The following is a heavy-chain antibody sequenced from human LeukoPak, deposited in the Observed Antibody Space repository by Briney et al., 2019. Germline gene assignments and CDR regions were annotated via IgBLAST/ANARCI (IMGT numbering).Heavy chain of an antibody. Sequence: ASVKVSCKASGYTFTGYYMHWVRQAPGQGLEWMGWINPNSGGTNYAQKFQGRVTMTWDTSISTAYMELSRLRSDDTAVYYCASIYYDSSGSRPYYYGMDVWGQGTTATVSS. CDR3: ASIYYDSSGSRPYYYGMDV. D-gene: IGHD3-22*01. CDR1: GYTFTGYY. CDR2: INPNSGGT. J-gene: IGHJ6*02. V-gene: IGHV1-2*02.